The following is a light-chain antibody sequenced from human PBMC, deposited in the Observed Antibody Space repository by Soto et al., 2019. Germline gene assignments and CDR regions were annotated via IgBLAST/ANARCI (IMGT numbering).Light chain of an antibody. CDR2: GAS. Sequence: EIVLTQSPGTLSLSPGERATLSCRASQSVSSSYLAWYQQKPGQAPRLLIYGASSRATGIPDRFSGSGSGTDFTLTISRLEPEDFAVYYCQPYGSSPFTFGPGTKVDIK. CDR1: QSVSSSY. CDR3: QPYGSSPFT. V-gene: IGKV3-20*01. J-gene: IGKJ3*01.